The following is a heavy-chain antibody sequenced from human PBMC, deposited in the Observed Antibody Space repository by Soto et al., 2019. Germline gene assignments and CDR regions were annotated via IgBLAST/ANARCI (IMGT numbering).Heavy chain of an antibody. CDR2: ISGTGGST. V-gene: IGHV3-23*01. Sequence: GGSLRLTCAASGFTFNNYAMNWVRQAPGKGLEWVATISGTGGSTYYADSVKGRFTISRDNSKNTLYLQMNSLRVEDTAVYYCAKDRLGGNFDYWGQGTQVTVSS. CDR3: AKDRLGGNFDY. J-gene: IGHJ4*02. CDR1: GFTFNNYA.